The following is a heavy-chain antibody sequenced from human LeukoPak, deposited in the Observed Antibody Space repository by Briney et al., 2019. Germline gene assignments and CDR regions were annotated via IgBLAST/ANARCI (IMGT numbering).Heavy chain of an antibody. J-gene: IGHJ6*03. CDR1: GDTFSSYY. CDR2: INPSGGSI. Sequence: ASVKVSCKASGDTFSSYYMHWVRQAPGQGLEWMGIINPSGGSITYAQMFQGRVTMTADESTSTAYMELSSLRSEDTAVYYCASGAVGATSYYYYMDVWGKGTTVTISS. V-gene: IGHV1-46*01. CDR3: ASGAVGATSYYYYMDV. D-gene: IGHD1-26*01.